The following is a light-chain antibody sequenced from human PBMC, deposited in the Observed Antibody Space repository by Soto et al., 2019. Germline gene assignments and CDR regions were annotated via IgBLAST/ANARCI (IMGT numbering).Light chain of an antibody. Sequence: ENVLTQSPGTLSLSPGDGATLSCRARPGITSTYLAWYQQKPGRAPRLLIYGASRRATGIPDRFSGRGAGTDFTLPISRLEPEDFAVYYCQHFSSSPPRYTFGQGTKLEIK. CDR1: PGITSTY. CDR3: QHFSSSPPRYT. J-gene: IGKJ2*01. CDR2: GAS. V-gene: IGKV3-20*01.